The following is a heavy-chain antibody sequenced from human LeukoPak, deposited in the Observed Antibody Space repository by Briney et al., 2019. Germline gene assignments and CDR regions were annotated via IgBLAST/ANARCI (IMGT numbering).Heavy chain of an antibody. CDR2: IHPGTGDT. CDR3: GSYASGYNWLKV. Sequence: ASVKVSCKASGHTFTAYYIHWVRQAPGQGLEWMGWIHPGTGDTNYAQKFQGRVTVSRDTSISTAYMELSRLRSDDTAVYYCGSYASGYNWLKVWGQGTPATVSS. V-gene: IGHV1-2*02. CDR1: GHTFTAYY. J-gene: IGHJ4*02. D-gene: IGHD3-10*01.